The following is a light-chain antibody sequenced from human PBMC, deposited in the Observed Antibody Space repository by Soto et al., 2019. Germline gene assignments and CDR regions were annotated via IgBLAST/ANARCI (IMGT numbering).Light chain of an antibody. CDR2: DAS. CDR1: QDISNY. Sequence: DIQMTQSPSSLSASVGDRVTITCQASQDISNYLNWYQQKPGKAPNLLIYDASNVETGVPSRLSRSGSGTHFTFTIRSLQPEAIATYYCQQYDNLPPTWTVGQGTKVDSK. J-gene: IGKJ1*01. V-gene: IGKV1-33*01. CDR3: QQYDNLPPTWT.